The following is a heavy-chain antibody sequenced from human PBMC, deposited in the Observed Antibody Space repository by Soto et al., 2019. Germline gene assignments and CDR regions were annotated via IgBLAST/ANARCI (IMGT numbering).Heavy chain of an antibody. CDR2: INHSGST. CDR3: ARGPRFLEWLPKPLGAFDI. J-gene: IGHJ3*02. D-gene: IGHD3-3*01. CDR1: GGSFSGYY. Sequence: QVQLQQWGAGLLKPSETLSLTCAVYGGSFSGYYWSWIRQPPGKGLEWIGEINHSGSTNYNPSLKSRVTISVDTSKNQFSLKLSSVTAADTAVYYCARGPRFLEWLPKPLGAFDIWGQGTMVTVSS. V-gene: IGHV4-34*01.